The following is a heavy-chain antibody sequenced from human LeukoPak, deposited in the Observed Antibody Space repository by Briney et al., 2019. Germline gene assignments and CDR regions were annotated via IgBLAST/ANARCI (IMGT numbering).Heavy chain of an antibody. J-gene: IGHJ4*02. CDR1: GYTFTSYG. D-gene: IGHD3-16*01. CDR3: ARDHWSDDYVWGSYGY. CDR2: ISAYNGNT. Sequence: ASVNVSCKASGYTFTSYGISWVRPAPGQGLEGMGWISAYNGNTNYAQKLQGRVTMTTHTSTSTAYMELRSLRSNDTAVYYCARDHWSDDYVWGSYGYWGQGTLVSVSS. V-gene: IGHV1-18*01.